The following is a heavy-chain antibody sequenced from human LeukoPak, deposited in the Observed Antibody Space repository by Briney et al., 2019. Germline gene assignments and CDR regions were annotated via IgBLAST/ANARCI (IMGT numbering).Heavy chain of an antibody. CDR1: GFTFSSYG. CDR2: IWYDGSNK. V-gene: IGHV3-33*01. CDR3: ARDWYHSFDY. Sequence: GGSLRLSCAASGFTFSSYGMHWVRQAPGKGLEWVAVIWYDGSNKYYANSVKGRFTISRDNAKNTLYLQMNSLRVDDTAVYYCARDWYHSFDYWGQGILVTVSS. D-gene: IGHD1-14*01. J-gene: IGHJ4*02.